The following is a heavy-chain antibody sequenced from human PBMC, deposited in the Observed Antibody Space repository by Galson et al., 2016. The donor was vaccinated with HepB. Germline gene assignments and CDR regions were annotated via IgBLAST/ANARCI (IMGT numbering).Heavy chain of an antibody. D-gene: IGHD6-25*01. J-gene: IGHJ3*01. V-gene: IGHV3-30*04. CDR2: ISYDERNK. Sequence: SLRLSCAASGFTFSNQAMYWVRQAPGKGLEWVAVISYDERNKYYTDSVKGRFTVSRDSSKYTLYLQMDSLRLEDTAVYYCAASPAAIDAPEGYALDFWGQGTVVTVSS. CDR3: AASPAAIDAPEGYALDF. CDR1: GFTFSNQA.